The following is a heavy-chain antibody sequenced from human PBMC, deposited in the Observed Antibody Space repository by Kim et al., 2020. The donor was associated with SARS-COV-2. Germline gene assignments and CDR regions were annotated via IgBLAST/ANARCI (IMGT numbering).Heavy chain of an antibody. D-gene: IGHD3-10*01. CDR3: ARGGALWFGEGAVQGWFDP. V-gene: IGHV1-46*01. Sequence: ASVKVSCKASGYTFTSYYMHWVRQAPGQGLEWMGIINPSGGSTSYAQKFQGRVTMTRDTSTSTVYMELSSLRSEDTAVYYCARGGALWFGEGAVQGWFDPWGQGTLVTVSS. CDR1: GYTFTSYY. CDR2: INPSGGST. J-gene: IGHJ5*02.